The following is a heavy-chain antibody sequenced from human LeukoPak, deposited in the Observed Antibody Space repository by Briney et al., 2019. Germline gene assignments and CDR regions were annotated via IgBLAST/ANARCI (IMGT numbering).Heavy chain of an antibody. V-gene: IGHV4-59*01. J-gene: IGHJ3*02. Sequence: PSETLSLTCTVSGGSISSYYWSWIRQPPGKGLEWIGYIYYSGSTNYNPSLKSRVTISVDASKNQFSLKLSSVTAADTAVYYCARDRNCSGGSCYWRAAFDIWGQGTMVTVSS. CDR1: GGSISSYY. D-gene: IGHD2-15*01. CDR2: IYYSGST. CDR3: ARDRNCSGGSCYWRAAFDI.